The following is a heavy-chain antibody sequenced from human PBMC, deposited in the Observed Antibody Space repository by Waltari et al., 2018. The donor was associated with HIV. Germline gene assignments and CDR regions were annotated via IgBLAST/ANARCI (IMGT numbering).Heavy chain of an antibody. V-gene: IGHV4-61*02. Sequence: QVQLQESGPGLVKPSQTLSLTCTVSGGSISSGSYYWSWLRQPAGKGLEWVWRIYTSGRTNYNPSFERRGTISVDTSKNQFSLKLSSVTAADTAVYYCASTLAHTESGYDSSWGQGTLVTVSS. J-gene: IGHJ4*02. CDR1: GGSISSGSYY. D-gene: IGHD3-22*01. CDR3: ASTLAHTESGYDSS. CDR2: IYTSGRT.